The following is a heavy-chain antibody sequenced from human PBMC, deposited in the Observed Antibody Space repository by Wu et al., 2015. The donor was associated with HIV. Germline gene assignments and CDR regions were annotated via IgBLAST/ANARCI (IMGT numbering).Heavy chain of an antibody. V-gene: IGHV1-8*01. CDR3: ARGRTLMYSSSWPY. CDR1: GYNFINYD. D-gene: IGHD6-13*01. CDR2: MNPNSGNT. J-gene: IGHJ4*03. Sequence: QVQLVQSGAEVKKPGASVKVSCKSSGYNFINYDINWVRQATGQGLEWMGWMNPNSGNTGYAQKFQGRVTMTRNTSISTAYMELSSLRSEDTAMYYCARGRTLMYSSSWPYWGRGNGWSPSPQ.